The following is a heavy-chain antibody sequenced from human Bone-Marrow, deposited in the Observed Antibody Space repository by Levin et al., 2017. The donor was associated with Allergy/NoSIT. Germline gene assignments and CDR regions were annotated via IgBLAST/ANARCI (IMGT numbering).Heavy chain of an antibody. CDR3: TISYYYDSSGYYYDQAAAFDI. Sequence: GESLKISCAASGFTFSNAWMSWVRQAPGKGLEWVGRIKSKTDGGTTDYAAPVKGRFTISRDDSKNTLYLQMNSLKTEDTAVYYCTISYYYDSSGYYYDQAAAFDIWGQGTMVTVSS. J-gene: IGHJ3*02. CDR2: IKSKTDGGTT. D-gene: IGHD3-22*01. CDR1: GFTFSNAW. V-gene: IGHV3-15*01.